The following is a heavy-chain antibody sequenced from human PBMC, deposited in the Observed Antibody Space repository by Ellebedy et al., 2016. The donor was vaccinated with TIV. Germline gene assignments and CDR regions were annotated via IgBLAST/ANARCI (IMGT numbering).Heavy chain of an antibody. J-gene: IGHJ4*02. Sequence: SGPTLVKPTQTLTLTCTFSGFSLNTNGVGVGWIRQPPGKALEWLALIYWDDDKRYSPSLRNRLTITKDTSKNQVVLTMTNISPVDTATYYCTRILTRTTSRIAVAGTFDYWGQGTLVTVSS. D-gene: IGHD6-19*01. CDR3: TRILTRTTSRIAVAGTFDY. CDR2: IYWDDDK. V-gene: IGHV2-5*02. CDR1: GFSLNTNGVG.